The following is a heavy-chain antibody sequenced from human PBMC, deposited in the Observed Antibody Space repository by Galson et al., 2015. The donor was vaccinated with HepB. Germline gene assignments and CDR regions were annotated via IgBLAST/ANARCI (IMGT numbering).Heavy chain of an antibody. D-gene: IGHD3/OR15-3a*01. Sequence: SVKVSCKASGYTFTDYVVNWVRQAPGQGLEWMGWMNTNTGKPTYAPGFAGRFVFSLDTSVTTAYLQISSLETDDAAVYYCARSPFRFLDLLPYYDYYYMDVWGEGTTVTVSS. V-gene: IGHV7-4-1*02. J-gene: IGHJ6*03. CDR2: MNTNTGKP. CDR3: ARSPFRFLDLLPYYDYYYMDV. CDR1: GYTFTDYV.